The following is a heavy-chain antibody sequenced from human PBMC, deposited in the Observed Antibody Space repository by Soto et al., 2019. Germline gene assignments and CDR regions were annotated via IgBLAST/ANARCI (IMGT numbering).Heavy chain of an antibody. Sequence: PSETLSLTCTVSGGSISSSSYYWGLIRQPPGKGLEWIGSIYYSGSTYYNPSLKSRVTISVDTSKNQFSLKLGSVTAADTAVYYCARRTKGAYGTGGYNWFEPWGQGTLVTVSS. V-gene: IGHV4-39*01. CDR1: GGSISSSSYY. CDR2: IYYSGST. D-gene: IGHD1-26*01. CDR3: ARRTKGAYGTGGYNWFEP. J-gene: IGHJ5*02.